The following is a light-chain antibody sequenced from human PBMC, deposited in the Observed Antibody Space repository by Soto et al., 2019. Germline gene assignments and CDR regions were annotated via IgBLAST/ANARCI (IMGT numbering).Light chain of an antibody. CDR1: HDIRSD. Sequence: ATQMTQSPSSLSASVGDRVTITCRASHDIRSDLAWYQKKSGKAPKLLIYAASSLQSGVPSRFSGSGSGSYFTLTISSLQPEDFVTYYCLQDYTYPRTFGQGTSVEI. V-gene: IGKV1-6*01. J-gene: IGKJ1*01. CDR2: AAS. CDR3: LQDYTYPRT.